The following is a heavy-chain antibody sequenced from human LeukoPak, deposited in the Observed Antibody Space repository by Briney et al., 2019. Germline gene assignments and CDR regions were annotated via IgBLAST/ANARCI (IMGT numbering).Heavy chain of an antibody. Sequence: SETLSLTCTVSGGSISSYYWSWIRQPPGKGLEWIGYIYYSGSANYSPSLKSRLTISVDTSKNQFSLRLSSVTAADTALYYCARHTSPRDYFDYWGQGTLVTVSS. V-gene: IGHV4-59*08. CDR3: ARHTSPRDYFDY. CDR2: IYYSGSA. CDR1: GGSISSYY. J-gene: IGHJ4*02.